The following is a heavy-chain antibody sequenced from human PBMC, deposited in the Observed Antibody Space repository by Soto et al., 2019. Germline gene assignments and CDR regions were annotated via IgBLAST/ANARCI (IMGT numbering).Heavy chain of an antibody. D-gene: IGHD6-25*01. V-gene: IGHV3-13*05. CDR2: MGAARDP. CDR3: ASVYKGRLQRRVDYYYALAV. J-gene: IGHJ6*02. Sequence: GGSLTLSCTASGVSFSDYDRHWVLQQPGKGLGWVTTMGAARDPDYTGSVKHRFINSRENDRNSIFLQMNSVTVGETAVYYCASVYKGRLQRRVDYYYALAVWGQGIMVTVSS. CDR1: GVSFSDYD.